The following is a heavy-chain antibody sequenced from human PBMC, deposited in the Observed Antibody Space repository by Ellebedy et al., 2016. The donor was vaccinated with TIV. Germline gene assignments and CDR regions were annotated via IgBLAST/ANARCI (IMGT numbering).Heavy chain of an antibody. CDR3: VRDAVDNYLWATYRWDF. J-gene: IGHJ4*02. CDR1: GFTFSSFA. Sequence: GESLKISCAASGFTFSSFAMSWVRQAPGKGLEWVAIISASGGRTYYGDSVVGRLTISRDNTQNLIYLQMNSLRVEDTAVYYCVRDAVDNYLWATYRWDFWGQGTLVTVSS. CDR2: ISASGGRT. D-gene: IGHD3-16*02. V-gene: IGHV3-23*01.